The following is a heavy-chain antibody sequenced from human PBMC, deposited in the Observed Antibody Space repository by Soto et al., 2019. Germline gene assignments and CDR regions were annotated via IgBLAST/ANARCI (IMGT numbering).Heavy chain of an antibody. D-gene: IGHD2-2*01. J-gene: IGHJ3*02. Sequence: GGSLRLSCAASGFTFSSYGMHWVRQAPGKGLEWVAVISYDGSNKYYADSVKGRFTISRDNSKNTLYLQMNSLRAEDTAVYYCAKASGVPAPGHDAFDIWGQGTMVTVSS. V-gene: IGHV3-30*18. CDR1: GFTFSSYG. CDR3: AKASGVPAPGHDAFDI. CDR2: ISYDGSNK.